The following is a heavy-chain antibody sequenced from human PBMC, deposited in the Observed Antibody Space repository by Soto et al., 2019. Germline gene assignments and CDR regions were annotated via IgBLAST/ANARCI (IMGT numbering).Heavy chain of an antibody. D-gene: IGHD1-20*01. CDR3: AKAKNDYNWDNRPPFDY. CDR2: ISANDVGT. Sequence: QSGGSLRLSCEGSGFTLRNYAMTWVRQAPGKGLEWVSLISANDVGTYYAESVKTRFTISTDQSRNTVYLQMDSLRADDTAIYYCAKAKNDYNWDNRPPFDYWGQGTLVTVSS. V-gene: IGHV3-23*01. J-gene: IGHJ4*02. CDR1: GFTLRNYA.